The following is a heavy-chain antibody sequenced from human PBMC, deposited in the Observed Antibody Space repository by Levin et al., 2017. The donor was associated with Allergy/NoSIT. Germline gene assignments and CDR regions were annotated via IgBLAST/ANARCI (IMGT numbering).Heavy chain of an antibody. Sequence: GESLKISCAASGFTFSSYAMHWVRQAPGKGLEWVAVISYDGSNKYYADSVKGRFTISRDNSKNTLYLQMNSLRAEDTAVYYCARAMREYYYDSSGYLGAFDIWGQGTMVTVSS. CDR3: ARAMREYYYDSSGYLGAFDI. CDR2: ISYDGSNK. CDR1: GFTFSSYA. J-gene: IGHJ3*02. V-gene: IGHV3-30-3*01. D-gene: IGHD3-22*01.